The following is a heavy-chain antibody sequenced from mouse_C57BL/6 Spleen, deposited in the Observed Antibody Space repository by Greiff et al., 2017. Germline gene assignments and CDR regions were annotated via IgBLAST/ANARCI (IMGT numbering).Heavy chain of an antibody. CDR3: ARGGNYYFDY. CDR2: ISSGGSYT. Sequence: DVHLVESGGDLVKPGGSLKLSCAASGFTFSSYGMSWVRQTPDKRLEWVATISSGGSYTYYPDSVKGRFTISRDNAKNTLYLQMSSLKSEDTAMYYCARGGNYYFDYWGQGTTLTVSS. J-gene: IGHJ2*01. V-gene: IGHV5-6*01. D-gene: IGHD2-1*01. CDR1: GFTFSSYG.